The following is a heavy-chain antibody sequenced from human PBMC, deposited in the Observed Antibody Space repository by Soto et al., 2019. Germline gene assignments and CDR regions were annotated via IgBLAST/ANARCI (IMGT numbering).Heavy chain of an antibody. CDR1: GFTFSSYA. V-gene: IGHV3-23*01. CDR2: TSSSGGST. CDR3: AKDGGYGSGSYYSDD. D-gene: IGHD3-10*01. Sequence: EVQLLESGGGLVQPGGSLRLSCAASGFTFSSYAMSWVRQAPGKGLEWVSTTSSSGGSTYYADSVKGRFTISRDNSKNTFYLKMNSLRAKDMAVYYCAKDGGYGSGSYYSDDWGQGTVVTVSS. J-gene: IGHJ4*02.